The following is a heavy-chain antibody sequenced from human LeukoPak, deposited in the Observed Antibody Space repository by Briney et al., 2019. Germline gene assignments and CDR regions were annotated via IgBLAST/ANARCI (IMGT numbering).Heavy chain of an antibody. Sequence: PGGSLRLSCAASGFIFSNYGMSWVRQAPGKGLEWVSSISSTSAYIYYADSVKGRFTISRDNVDNVVYLQMNSLGAEDTAVYYCARVAVSGPTGWFDSWGQGTLVIVSS. V-gene: IGHV3-21*01. CDR2: ISSTSAYI. CDR1: GFIFSNYG. D-gene: IGHD2-8*02. J-gene: IGHJ5*01. CDR3: ARVAVSGPTGWFDS.